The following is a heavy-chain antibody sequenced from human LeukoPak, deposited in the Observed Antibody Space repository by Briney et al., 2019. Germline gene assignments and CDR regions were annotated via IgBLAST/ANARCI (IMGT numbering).Heavy chain of an antibody. CDR2: INPNSGGT. J-gene: IGHJ4*02. CDR1: EYTFTGYY. Sequence: GASVKVSCKASEYTFTGYYMHWVRQAPGQGLEWMGWINPNSGGTNYAQKFQGRVTMTRDTSISTAYMELSRLRSDDTAVYYCARGGVSSGYYSILGNWGQGTLVTVSS. CDR3: ARGGVSSGYYSILGN. D-gene: IGHD3-22*01. V-gene: IGHV1-2*02.